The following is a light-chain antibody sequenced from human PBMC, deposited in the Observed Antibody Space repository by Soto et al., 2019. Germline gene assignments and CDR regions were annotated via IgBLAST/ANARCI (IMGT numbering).Light chain of an antibody. J-gene: IGKJ4*01. CDR2: GAS. CDR3: QQYNNWPLT. Sequence: EIVMTQSPATLSVSPGERATLSCRASQSVSSNLAWYQQKPGQAPRLLIYGASTRATGIPARLSGSGSGTEFTRTISSLQSEDFAVYDCQQYNNWPLTVGGGTKVEIK. V-gene: IGKV3-15*01. CDR1: QSVSSN.